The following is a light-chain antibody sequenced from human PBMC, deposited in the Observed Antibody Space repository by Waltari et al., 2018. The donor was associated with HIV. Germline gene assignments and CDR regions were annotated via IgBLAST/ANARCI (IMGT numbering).Light chain of an antibody. CDR2: GTS. J-gene: IGKJ4*01. CDR1: QTINTN. Sequence: DIQMTQSPPSLSASVGDRINITCRASQTINTNLNWYQQKSGKAPKVLIYGTSTLRSEVPSRFSGSGSGTEFTLTITSLQSGDSATYYCQQSDKTPPTFGGGTTVEI. CDR3: QQSDKTPPT. V-gene: IGKV1-39*01.